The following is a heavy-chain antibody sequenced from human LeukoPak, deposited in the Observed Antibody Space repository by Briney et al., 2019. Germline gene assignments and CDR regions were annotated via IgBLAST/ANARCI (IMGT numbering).Heavy chain of an antibody. CDR3: ARASRGYCSSTSCPVGYYYYYYMDV. CDR2: INPTGDST. Sequence: ASVKVSCKASGYTFTSYYMHWVRQAPGQGLEWMGLINPTGDSTGYAQKFQGRVTITADESTSTAYMEPSSLRSEDTAVYYCARASRGYCSSTSCPVGYYYYYYMDVWGKGTTVTISS. CDR1: GYTFTSYY. D-gene: IGHD2-2*01. J-gene: IGHJ6*03. V-gene: IGHV1-46*01.